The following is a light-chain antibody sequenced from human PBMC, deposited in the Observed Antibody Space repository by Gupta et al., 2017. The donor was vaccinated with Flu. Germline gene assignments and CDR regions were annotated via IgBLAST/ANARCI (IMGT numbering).Light chain of an antibody. Sequence: PSSLSASVGDRVTITCRASQSISSYLNWYQQKPGKAPKLLIYAASTLQSGVPSRFSGSGSGTDFTLTISRLQPEDFATYYCQQSYSTPYTFGQGTKLEIK. J-gene: IGKJ2*01. CDR2: AAS. CDR3: QQSYSTPYT. CDR1: QSISSY. V-gene: IGKV1-39*01.